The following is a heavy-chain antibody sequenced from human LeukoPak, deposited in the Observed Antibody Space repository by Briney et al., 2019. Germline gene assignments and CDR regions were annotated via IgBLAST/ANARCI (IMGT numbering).Heavy chain of an antibody. V-gene: IGHV4-31*03. J-gene: IGHJ4*02. Sequence: SETLSLTCTVSGGSISSGGYYWSWIRQHPGKGLEWIGYIYYSGSTYYNPSLKSRVTISVDTSKNQFSLKLSSVTAADTAAYYCARVGTGWLRSTYFDYWGQGTLVTVSS. CDR1: GGSISSGGYY. CDR2: IYYSGST. D-gene: IGHD5-12*01. CDR3: ARVGTGWLRSTYFDY.